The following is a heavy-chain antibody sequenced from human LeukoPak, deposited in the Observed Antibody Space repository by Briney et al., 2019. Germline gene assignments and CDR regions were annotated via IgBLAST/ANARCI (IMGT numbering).Heavy chain of an antibody. Sequence: GGSLRLSCAASEFAFTKYGMHWVRQAPGKGLEWVAFIQSEGGHKSYADSVKGRFTVSRDNSKNTLYLQMNSLREEDTAVYYCAKDSGGGDGYNYDYDYYYMDVWGKGTTVTVSS. CDR3: AKDSGGGDGYNYDYDYYYMDV. J-gene: IGHJ6*03. V-gene: IGHV3-30*02. CDR1: EFAFTKYG. CDR2: IQSEGGHK. D-gene: IGHD5-24*01.